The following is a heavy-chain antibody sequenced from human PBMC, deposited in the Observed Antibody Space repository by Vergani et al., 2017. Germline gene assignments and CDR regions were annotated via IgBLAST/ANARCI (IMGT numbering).Heavy chain of an antibody. CDR1: GYTFTSYG. D-gene: IGHD3-10*01. CDR2: ISAYNGNT. Sequence: QVQLVQSGAEVKKPGASVKVSCKASGYTFTSYGISWVRQAPGQGLEWMGWISAYNGNTNYAQKLQGRVTMTTDTSTSTAYMELRSLRSDDTAVYYCARDYGRLWFGELFFRPAHFDYWGQGTLVTVSS. CDR3: ARDYGRLWFGELFFRPAHFDY. J-gene: IGHJ4*02. V-gene: IGHV1-18*01.